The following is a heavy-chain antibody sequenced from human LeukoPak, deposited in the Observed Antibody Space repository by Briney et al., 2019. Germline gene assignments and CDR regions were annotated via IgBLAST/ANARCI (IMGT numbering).Heavy chain of an antibody. CDR2: ISYDGSNK. J-gene: IGHJ6*03. CDR3: AKNRGAGSHYYYHMNV. CDR1: GFTFSSYG. D-gene: IGHD1-26*01. Sequence: GGSLRLSCAASGFTFSSYGMHWVRQAPGMGLEWVAVISYDGSNKYYADSVKGRFTISRDNSKNTLYLQMNSLRVEDTAVYYCAKNRGAGSHYYYHMNVWGKGTTVTVSS. V-gene: IGHV3-30*18.